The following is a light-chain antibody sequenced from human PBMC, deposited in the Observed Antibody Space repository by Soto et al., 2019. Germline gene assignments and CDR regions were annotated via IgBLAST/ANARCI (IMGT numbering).Light chain of an antibody. J-gene: IGKJ4*01. V-gene: IGKV1-9*01. Sequence: DIPLTQSPAFLSASLGDRVTISCRASQGISSHLAWYQQKPGKAPELLIYAASTLQSGVPSRFSGSGSGTDFTLTISSLPPEDIATYFCQHLDSYPRALSFGGGTKVEIK. CDR2: AAS. CDR1: QGISSH. CDR3: QHLDSYPRALS.